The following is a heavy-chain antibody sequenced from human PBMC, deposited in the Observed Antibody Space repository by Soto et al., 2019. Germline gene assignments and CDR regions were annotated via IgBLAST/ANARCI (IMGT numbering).Heavy chain of an antibody. CDR1: GFTFSSYA. D-gene: IGHD5-18*01. V-gene: IGHV3-30-3*01. CDR2: ISYDGSNK. Sequence: QVQLVESGGGVVQPGRSLRLSCAASGFTFSSYAMHWVRQAPGKGLEWVAVISYDGSNKYYADSVKGRFTISRDNFKNTLYLQMNSLRAEDTAVYYCARPTSAMDGNAFDIWGQGTMVTVSS. J-gene: IGHJ3*02. CDR3: ARPTSAMDGNAFDI.